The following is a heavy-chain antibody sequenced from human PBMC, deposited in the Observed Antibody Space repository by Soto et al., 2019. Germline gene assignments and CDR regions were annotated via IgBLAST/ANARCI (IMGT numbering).Heavy chain of an antibody. J-gene: IGHJ4*02. V-gene: IGHV4-34*01. CDR2: IKHSGNT. CDR3: ARADISRGDSCDS. Sequence: SEPLSLTCAVFGGSXSDYYWTWIRHAPGKGLEWIGEIKHSGNTNYNPSLKSRGTISVDTSKKQFSLKLTSVTAADTALYYCARADISRGDSCDSWGQGTLVTVSS. CDR1: GGSXSDYY. D-gene: IGHD2-15*01.